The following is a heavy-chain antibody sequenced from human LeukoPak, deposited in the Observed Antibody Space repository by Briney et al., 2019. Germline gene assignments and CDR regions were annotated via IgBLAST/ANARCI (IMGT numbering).Heavy chain of an antibody. D-gene: IGHD5-18*01. V-gene: IGHV4-34*01. J-gene: IGHJ4*02. Sequence: PSETLSLTCAVYGGSFSGYYWSWIRQPPGKGLEWIGEINHSGSTNYNPSLKSRVTISVDTSKNQFSLKLNSVTPEDTAVYYCARTPPDTAMVDCWGQGTLVTVSS. CDR2: INHSGST. CDR3: ARTPPDTAMVDC. CDR1: GGSFSGYY.